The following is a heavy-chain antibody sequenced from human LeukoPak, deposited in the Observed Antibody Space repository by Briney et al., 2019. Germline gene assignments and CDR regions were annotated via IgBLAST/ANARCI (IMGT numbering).Heavy chain of an antibody. Sequence: GASVKVSCKASGGTFSSYAISWVRQAPGQGLEWMGGIIPIFGTANYAQKFQGRVTITADKSTSTAYMELSSLRSEDTAVYYCARYCSGGSCYPNWFDPWGQGTLVTVSS. CDR1: GGTFSSYA. J-gene: IGHJ5*02. CDR2: IIPIFGTA. D-gene: IGHD2-15*01. V-gene: IGHV1-69*06. CDR3: ARYCSGGSCYPNWFDP.